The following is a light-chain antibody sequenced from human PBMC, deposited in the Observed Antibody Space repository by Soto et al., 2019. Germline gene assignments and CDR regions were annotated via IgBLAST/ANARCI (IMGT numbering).Light chain of an antibody. Sequence: QSALTQPASVSGSPGQSIAISCTGTSSDVGKYSYVSWFHQYPGNAPKLMIYEVSNRPSGVSNRFSGSKSGNTASMTISELQGEDEADYYCSSFTTSSTWVFGGGTKLTVL. CDR2: EVS. CDR3: SSFTTSSTWV. V-gene: IGLV2-14*01. J-gene: IGLJ3*02. CDR1: SSDVGKYSY.